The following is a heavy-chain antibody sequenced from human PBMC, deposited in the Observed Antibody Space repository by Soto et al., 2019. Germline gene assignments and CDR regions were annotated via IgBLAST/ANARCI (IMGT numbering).Heavy chain of an antibody. J-gene: IGHJ3*01. CDR1: GFTFSDYY. Sequence: QVQLVESGGGLVKPGGSLSLSCAASGFTFSDYYMTWVRQAPGKGLEWLSTISSRGTIVYYADSVKGRITVSRDNAKNSVFLQMNSLSAVDTAVYYCARDPSHYETIWGQGTMVTVSS. CDR3: ARDPSHYETI. D-gene: IGHD3-16*01. CDR2: ISSRGTIV. V-gene: IGHV3-11*01.